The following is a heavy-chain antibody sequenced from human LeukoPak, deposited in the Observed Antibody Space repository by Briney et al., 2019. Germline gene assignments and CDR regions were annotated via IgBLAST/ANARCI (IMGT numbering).Heavy chain of an antibody. V-gene: IGHV3-48*03. CDR3: AGVISSSLYYYYGMDV. J-gene: IGHJ6*04. D-gene: IGHD6-13*01. CDR1: GFTFSSYE. CDR2: ISSSGSTI. Sequence: GGSLRLSCAASGFTFSSYEMNWVRQAPGKGLEWVSYISSSGSTIYYADSVKGRFTISRDNAKNSLYLQMNSLRAEDTAVYYCAGVISSSLYYYYGMDVWGKGTTVTVSS.